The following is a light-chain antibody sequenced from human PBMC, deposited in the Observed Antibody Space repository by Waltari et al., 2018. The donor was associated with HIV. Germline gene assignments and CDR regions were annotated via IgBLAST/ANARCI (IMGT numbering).Light chain of an antibody. J-gene: IGKJ1*01. Sequence: EIVFTQSPYTLAVFLAERATLTFQPSQTVLYHSNSKNYLSWYQQKPGQPPKLLIYWASTRESGVPDRFSGSGSGTDFTLTISGLQAEDVAVYYCHQYYTTPWAFGQGTKVEIK. CDR2: WAS. CDR3: HQYYTTPWA. CDR1: QTVLYHSNSKNY. V-gene: IGKV4-1*01.